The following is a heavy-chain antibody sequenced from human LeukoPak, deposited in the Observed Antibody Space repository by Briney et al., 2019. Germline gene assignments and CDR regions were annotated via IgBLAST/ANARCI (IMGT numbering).Heavy chain of an antibody. CDR3: ARDGNILTGYYADY. V-gene: IGHV3-23*01. D-gene: IGHD3-9*01. CDR1: GFTFSSYA. Sequence: GGSLRLSCAASGFTFSSYAMTWVRQAPGKGLEWVSAVTGSGSSTYYADSVKGRFTISRDNSKITLYLQMNSLRAEDTAVYYCARDGNILTGYYADYWGQGTLVTVSS. J-gene: IGHJ4*02. CDR2: VTGSGSST.